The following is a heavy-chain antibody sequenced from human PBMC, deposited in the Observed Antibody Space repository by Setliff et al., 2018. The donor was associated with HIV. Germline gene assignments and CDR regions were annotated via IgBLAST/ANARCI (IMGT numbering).Heavy chain of an antibody. V-gene: IGHV3-33*01. CDR3: ATDQQWLAQGWGGPHY. Sequence: GGSLRLSCAAPGFPFSTYGMHWVRQAPGKGLESVALIWYDGTNKRYADSVKGRFTISRDNSKSTLFLQLNTLRAEDTAVYYCATDQQWLAQGWGGPHYWGQGTLVTVSS. D-gene: IGHD6-19*01. J-gene: IGHJ4*02. CDR1: GFPFSTYG. CDR2: IWYDGTNK.